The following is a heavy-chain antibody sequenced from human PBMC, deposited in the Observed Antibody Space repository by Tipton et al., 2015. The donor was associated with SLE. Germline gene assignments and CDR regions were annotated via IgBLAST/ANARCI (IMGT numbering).Heavy chain of an antibody. CDR1: GGSISSYY. J-gene: IGHJ4*02. CDR2: IYTNENT. CDR3: ASEPEGDY. Sequence: TLSLTCTVSGGSISSYYWSWIRQPAGGGLEWIGRIYTNENTNYNPSLKSRVTMSVDTSKNHFSLKLSSVTVADTAVYYCASEPEGDYWGQGTLVTVSS. V-gene: IGHV4-4*07.